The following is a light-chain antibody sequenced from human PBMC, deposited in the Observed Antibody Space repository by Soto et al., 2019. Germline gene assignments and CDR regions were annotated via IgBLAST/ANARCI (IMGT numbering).Light chain of an antibody. V-gene: IGKV3-20*01. CDR3: QQYGGSPRT. Sequence: EIVLTQSPGTLSLSPGERATLSCRASQSVSSSYLAWYQQRPGQAPRLLIYGASSRATGIPDRFSGSGSGTDFTLTICRLEPEDFAVYYCQQYGGSPRTFGQGTKVDIK. CDR2: GAS. CDR1: QSVSSSY. J-gene: IGKJ1*01.